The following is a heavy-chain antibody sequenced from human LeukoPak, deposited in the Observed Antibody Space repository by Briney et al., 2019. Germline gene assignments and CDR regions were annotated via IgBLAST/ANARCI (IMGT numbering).Heavy chain of an antibody. CDR2: ISKNGDTT. Sequence: GGSLRLSCAASGFTFSGYGIHWVRQAPGKGLEWVSVISKNGDTTYYADSVKGRFTISRDNSKSTLYLQMNSLRAEDTALYFCATRQFCSGGTCYGLSFWGQGTMVTISS. CDR1: GFTFSGYG. J-gene: IGHJ3*01. CDR3: ATRQFCSGGTCYGLSF. V-gene: IGHV3-23*01. D-gene: IGHD2-15*01.